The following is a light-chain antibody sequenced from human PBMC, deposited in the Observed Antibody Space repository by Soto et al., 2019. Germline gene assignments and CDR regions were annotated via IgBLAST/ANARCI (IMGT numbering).Light chain of an antibody. CDR1: QNINNF. Sequence: IVLTQSPATLSLSPGERATLSCRASQNINNFLAWYQQKPGQAPRLLIFDASNRASGIPGRFSGSGSGTEFILTISELQPEDSAIYHCHQHGGSPETFGQGTKVDIK. J-gene: IGKJ1*01. V-gene: IGKV3-11*01. CDR3: HQHGGSPET. CDR2: DAS.